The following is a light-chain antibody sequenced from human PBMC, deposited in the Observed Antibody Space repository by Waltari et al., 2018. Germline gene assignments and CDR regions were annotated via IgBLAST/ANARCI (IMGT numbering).Light chain of an antibody. V-gene: IGKV1-5*03. J-gene: IGKJ2*01. Sequence: DIQMTQSPSTLSASVGERVTITCRASQSISSWLAWYQQKPGKAPKLLIYKASSLESGVPSRFSGSGSGTEFTLTISSLQPDDFATYYCQQYNSYSQGYTFGQGTKLEIK. CDR1: QSISSW. CDR2: KAS. CDR3: QQYNSYSQGYT.